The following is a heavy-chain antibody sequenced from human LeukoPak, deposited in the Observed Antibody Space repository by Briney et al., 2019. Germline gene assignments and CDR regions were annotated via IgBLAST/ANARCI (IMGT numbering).Heavy chain of an antibody. CDR3: ARDMCSNGVCYFDL. Sequence: PGGSLRLSCAASGFAFSSYSMTWVRRAPGKGLEWVANIMQDGSEKYYVDSVKGRFTISRDNAKNSLYLQMNSLRAEDTAVYYCARDMCSNGVCYFDLWGQGTLVTVSS. V-gene: IGHV3-7*01. J-gene: IGHJ4*02. CDR2: IMQDGSEK. D-gene: IGHD2-8*01. CDR1: GFAFSSYS.